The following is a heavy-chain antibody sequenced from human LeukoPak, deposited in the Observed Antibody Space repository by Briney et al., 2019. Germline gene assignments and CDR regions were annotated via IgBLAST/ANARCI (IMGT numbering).Heavy chain of an antibody. Sequence: LTGGSLRLSCAASGFTFSSYWMSWVRQAPGKGLEWVANIKQDGSEKYYVDSVKGRFTISRDNSKNTLYLQMNSLRAEDTAVYYCAKKKRGQYYMDVWGKGTTVTVSS. CDR1: GFTFSSYW. CDR2: IKQDGSEK. CDR3: AKKKRGQYYMDV. D-gene: IGHD3-10*01. V-gene: IGHV3-7*01. J-gene: IGHJ6*03.